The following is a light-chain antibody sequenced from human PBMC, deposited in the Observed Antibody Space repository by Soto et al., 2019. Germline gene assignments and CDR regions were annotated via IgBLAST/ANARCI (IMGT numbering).Light chain of an antibody. Sequence: EIVLTQSPGTLSLSPGESATLSCRASQSVSSSYSAWYQQKPGQAPRLLIYGASSRATGIPDRFSGSGSGTDFTLTISRLQPEDFAVYYCQQYSSSRWTFGQGTKVEIK. CDR1: QSVSSSY. J-gene: IGKJ1*01. CDR3: QQYSSSRWT. V-gene: IGKV3-20*01. CDR2: GAS.